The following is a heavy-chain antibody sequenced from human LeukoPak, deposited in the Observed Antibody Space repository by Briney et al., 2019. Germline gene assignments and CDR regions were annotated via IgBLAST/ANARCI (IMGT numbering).Heavy chain of an antibody. CDR1: GFTFSSYA. Sequence: GGSLRLSCAASGFTFSSYAMHWVRQAPGKGLEWVAVISYDGGNKYYADSVKGRFTISRDNSMNTLYLQMNSLRAEDTAVYYCARRRSKDSSGYNFDYWGQGTLVTVSS. D-gene: IGHD3-22*01. CDR3: ARRRSKDSSGYNFDY. J-gene: IGHJ4*02. CDR2: ISYDGGNK. V-gene: IGHV3-30-3*01.